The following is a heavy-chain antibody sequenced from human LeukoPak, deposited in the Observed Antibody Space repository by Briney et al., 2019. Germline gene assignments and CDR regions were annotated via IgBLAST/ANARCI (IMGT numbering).Heavy chain of an antibody. CDR3: ARAAPDSSGWYSFGGRKYYGMDV. J-gene: IGHJ6*02. D-gene: IGHD6-19*01. Sequence: SSETLSLTCAVYGGSFSGYYWSWIRQPPGKGLEWIGEINHSGSTNYNPSLKSRVTISVDKSKNQFSLKLSSVTAADTAVYYCARAAPDSSGWYSFGGRKYYGMDVWGQGTTVTVSS. CDR2: INHSGST. CDR1: GGSFSGYY. V-gene: IGHV4-34*01.